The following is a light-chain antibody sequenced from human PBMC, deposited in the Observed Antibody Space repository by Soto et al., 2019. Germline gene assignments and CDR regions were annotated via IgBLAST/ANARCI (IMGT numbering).Light chain of an antibody. CDR1: QTISSW. J-gene: IGKJ1*01. CDR3: QHYNSYSEA. CDR2: KAS. V-gene: IGKV1-5*03. Sequence: DIQMTQSPSTLSGSVGDRVTITCRASQTISSWLAWYQQKPGKAPKLLIYKASTLKSGVPSRFGGSGSGTEFTLTISSLQPDDFATYYCQHYNSYSEACGQGTKVELK.